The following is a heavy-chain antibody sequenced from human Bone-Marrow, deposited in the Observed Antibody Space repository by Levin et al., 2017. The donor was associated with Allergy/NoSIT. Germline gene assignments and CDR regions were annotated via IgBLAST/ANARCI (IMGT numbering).Heavy chain of an antibody. CDR2: ISTSGDTI. Sequence: GESLKISCSASGFTFSDFYMAWICQAPGMGLEWVSYISTSGDTIYNADSVKGRFTISRDNAAKSLYLQMNSLRVEDTAVYYCARAWGSGSRPDYFDYWGQGALVTVSS. CDR3: ARAWGSGSRPDYFDY. J-gene: IGHJ4*02. V-gene: IGHV3-11*01. D-gene: IGHD3-16*01. CDR1: GFTFSDFY.